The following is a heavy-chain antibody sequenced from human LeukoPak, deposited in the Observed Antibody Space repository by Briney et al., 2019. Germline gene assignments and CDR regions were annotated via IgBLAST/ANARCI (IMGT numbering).Heavy chain of an antibody. J-gene: IGHJ4*02. CDR1: GFTFSSYA. CDR3: ARVAMSDSSGYCDY. CDR2: IWYDGSNK. D-gene: IGHD3-22*01. V-gene: IGHV3-33*08. Sequence: GRSLRLSCAASGFTFSSYAMHWVRQAPGKGLEWVAVIWYDGSNKNYVDSVKGRFTISRDSSKNTLYLQMNSLRDEDTAVYYCARVAMSDSSGYCDYWGQGTLVTVSS.